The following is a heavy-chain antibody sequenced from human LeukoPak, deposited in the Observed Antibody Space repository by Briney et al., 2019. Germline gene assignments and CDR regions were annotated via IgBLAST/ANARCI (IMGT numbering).Heavy chain of an antibody. CDR1: GYTLSSAYY. CDR2: IYPTGST. CDR3: ARAYSSSWYWNWFDP. D-gene: IGHD6-13*01. Sequence: SETLSLTCTVSGYTLSSAYYWGWIRQPPGKGLEWIGNIYPTGSTYYNPSLKSRVTISVDTSKNQFSLKVSSVSAADTAVYYCARAYSSSWYWNWFDPWGQGTLVTVSS. V-gene: IGHV4-38-2*02. J-gene: IGHJ5*02.